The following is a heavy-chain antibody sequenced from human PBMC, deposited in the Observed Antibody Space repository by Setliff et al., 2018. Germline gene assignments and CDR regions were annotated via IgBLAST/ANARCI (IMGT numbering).Heavy chain of an antibody. Sequence: SETLSLTCAVSGYSISSCYYWGWIRQPPGKGLAWIGSIYHSGSTYYNPSLKSRVTISVDTSKNQFSLKLSSVTAADTAVYDCARQASLYYYDSSGYYDYWGQGTLVTVSS. D-gene: IGHD3-22*01. CDR1: GYSISSCYY. CDR3: ARQASLYYYDSSGYYDY. V-gene: IGHV4-38-2*01. CDR2: IYHSGST. J-gene: IGHJ4*02.